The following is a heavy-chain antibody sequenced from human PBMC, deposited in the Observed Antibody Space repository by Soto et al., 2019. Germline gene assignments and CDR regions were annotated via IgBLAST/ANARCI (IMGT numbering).Heavy chain of an antibody. D-gene: IGHD5-18*01. Sequence: QVQLVQSGAEVKKPGSPVKVSCKASGGTFSSYAISWVRQAPGQGLEWMGGIIPIFGTANYAQKFQGRVTITADESTSTAYMELSSLRSEDTAVYYCARDENSYGSDIGWFDPWGQGTLVTVSS. CDR2: IIPIFGTA. CDR3: ARDENSYGSDIGWFDP. J-gene: IGHJ5*02. CDR1: GGTFSSYA. V-gene: IGHV1-69*01.